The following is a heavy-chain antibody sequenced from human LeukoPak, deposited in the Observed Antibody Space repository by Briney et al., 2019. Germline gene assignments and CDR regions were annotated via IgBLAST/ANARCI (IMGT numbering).Heavy chain of an antibody. CDR3: TRRGAASDAFDI. V-gene: IGHV3-74*01. Sequence: GGSLRLSCAASGFTFSSYWMSWVRQAPGKGLVWVSRIKYDGSSTNYADSVKGRFTISRDNAKNTLYLQMNSLRAEDTAVYYCTRRGAASDAFDIWGQGTMVTVSS. CDR1: GFTFSSYW. CDR2: IKYDGSST. J-gene: IGHJ3*02. D-gene: IGHD3-16*01.